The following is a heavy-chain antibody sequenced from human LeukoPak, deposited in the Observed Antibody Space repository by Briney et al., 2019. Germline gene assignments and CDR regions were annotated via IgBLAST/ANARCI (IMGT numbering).Heavy chain of an antibody. J-gene: IGHJ4*02. CDR3: ARDLMATMGAGFDY. CDR1: GDSVSSNSAA. D-gene: IGHD5-24*01. CDR2: TYYRSKWYN. V-gene: IGHV6-1*01. Sequence: SQTLSLTCAISGDSVSSNSAAWNSSSQSPSRGLEWLGRTYYRSKWYNHYAVSVKSRITINPYTSKNQFSLQLNSVTPEDTAVYYCARDLMATMGAGFDYWGQGTLVTVSS.